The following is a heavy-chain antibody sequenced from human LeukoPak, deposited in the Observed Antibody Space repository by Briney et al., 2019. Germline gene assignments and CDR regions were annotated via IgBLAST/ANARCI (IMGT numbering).Heavy chain of an antibody. J-gene: IGHJ6*03. D-gene: IGHD3-10*01. V-gene: IGHV3-48*03. Sequence: GGSLRLSCAASGFTFSSYEMNWVRQAPGKGLEWVSYISSSGSTIYYADSVKGRFTISRDNAKNTLYLQVNSLRAEDTAVYYCAKVALLWFGELSDYHYYYMDVWGKGTTVTVSS. CDR3: AKVALLWFGELSDYHYYYMDV. CDR2: ISSSGSTI. CDR1: GFTFSSYE.